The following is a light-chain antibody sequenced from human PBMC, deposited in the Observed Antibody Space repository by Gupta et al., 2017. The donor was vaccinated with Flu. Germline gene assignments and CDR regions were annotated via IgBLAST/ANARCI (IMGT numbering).Light chain of an antibody. CDR1: NIGNNY. CDR2: DNN. Sequence: NIGNNYVSWYQQLPGTAPKLLIYDNNKRPSGIPDRFPGSKSGTSATLGITGLQTGDEPAYYCGTWDSSLSALYVFGTGTKVPAL. CDR3: GTWDSSLSALYV. J-gene: IGLJ1*01. V-gene: IGLV1-51*01.